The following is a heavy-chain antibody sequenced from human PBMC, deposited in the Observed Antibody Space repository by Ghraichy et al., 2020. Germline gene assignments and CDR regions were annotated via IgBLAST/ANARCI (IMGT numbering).Heavy chain of an antibody. J-gene: IGHJ5*02. V-gene: IGHV1-58*01. CDR1: GFTFTSSA. CDR3: AAGIDFDWGQFDP. D-gene: IGHD3-9*01. Sequence: SVKVSCKASGFTFTSSAVQWVRQARGQRLEWIGWIVVGSGNTNYAQKFQERVTITRDMSTSTAYMELSSLRSEDTAVYYCAAGIDFDWGQFDPWGQGTLVTVSS. CDR2: IVVGSGNT.